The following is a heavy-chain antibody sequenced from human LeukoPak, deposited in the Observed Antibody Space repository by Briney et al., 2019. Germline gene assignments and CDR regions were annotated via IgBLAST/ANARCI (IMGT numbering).Heavy chain of an antibody. CDR2: INPNNGGT. CDR1: GYTFTGYY. J-gene: IGHJ4*02. D-gene: IGHD5-12*01. Sequence: GASVKVSCKASGYTFTGYYIHWVRQAPGQGLEWMGWINPNNGGTNYAQKFQGRVTMTRDTSISTAYMELNRLTSGDTAVYYCARDKYTGYETFDYWGQGTPVTVSS. V-gene: IGHV1-2*02. CDR3: ARDKYTGYETFDY.